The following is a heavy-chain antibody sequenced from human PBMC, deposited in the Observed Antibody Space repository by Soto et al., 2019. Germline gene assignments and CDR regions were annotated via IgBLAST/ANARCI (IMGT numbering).Heavy chain of an antibody. V-gene: IGHV3-23*01. J-gene: IGHJ3*02. CDR2: ISGSGGST. CDR1: GFTFSSYA. CDR3: AKDRRNVPGYSSGWWEWFAFDI. Sequence: EVQLLESGGGLVQPGGSLRLSCAASGFTFSSYAMSWVRQAPGKGLEWVSAISGSGGSTYYADSVKGRFTISRDNSKNTLYLQMNSPRAEDTAVYYCAKDRRNVPGYSSGWWEWFAFDIWGQGTMVTVSS. D-gene: IGHD6-19*01.